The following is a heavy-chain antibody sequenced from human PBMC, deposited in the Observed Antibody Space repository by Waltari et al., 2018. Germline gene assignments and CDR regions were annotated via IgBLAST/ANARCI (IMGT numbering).Heavy chain of an antibody. J-gene: IGHJ4*02. CDR2: INPSDGST. Sequence: QVQLVQSGAEVKKPGASVKVSCKASGYTFTSYYLHWVRQAPGQGLEWMGIINPSDGSTYYAKKFQGRVTMTRDTSTSTVYMDLSSLRSEDTAVFYCARIYCSGGSCYSEIFDYWGQGTLVTVSS. CDR3: ARIYCSGGSCYSEIFDY. CDR1: GYTFTSYY. D-gene: IGHD2-15*01. V-gene: IGHV1-46*01.